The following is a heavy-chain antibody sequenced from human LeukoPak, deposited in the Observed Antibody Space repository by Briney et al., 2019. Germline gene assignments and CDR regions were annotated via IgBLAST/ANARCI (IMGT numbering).Heavy chain of an antibody. V-gene: IGHV1-69*01. Sequence: EASVKVSCKASGGTFSSYAISWVRQAPGQGLEWMGGIIPIFGTANYAQKFQGRVTITADESTSTAYMELSSLRSEDTAVYYCARRGYSYGYLYWGQGTLVTVSS. CDR1: GGTFSSYA. J-gene: IGHJ4*02. CDR3: ARRGYSYGYLY. D-gene: IGHD5-18*01. CDR2: IIPIFGTA.